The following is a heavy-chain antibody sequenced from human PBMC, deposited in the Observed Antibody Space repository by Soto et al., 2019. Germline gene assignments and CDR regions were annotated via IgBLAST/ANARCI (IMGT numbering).Heavy chain of an antibody. CDR3: ARDGGSHGLLTPPLDY. J-gene: IGHJ4*02. CDR2: ISYDGSNK. CDR1: GFTFSSYA. Sequence: QVQLVESGGGVVQPGRSLRLSCAASGFTFSSYAMHWVRQAPGKGLEWVAVISYDGSNKYYADSVKGRFTISRDNSKNTLYLQMNSLRAEDTAVYYCARDGGSHGLLTPPLDYWGQGTLVTVSS. V-gene: IGHV3-30-3*01. D-gene: IGHD3-16*01.